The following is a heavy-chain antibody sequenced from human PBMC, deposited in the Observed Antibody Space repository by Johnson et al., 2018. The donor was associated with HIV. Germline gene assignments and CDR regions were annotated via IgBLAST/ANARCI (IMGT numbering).Heavy chain of an antibody. CDR2: ISGSGGST. CDR3: AKDQGKAGAAPDAFDI. Sequence: VQLVESGGGLVQPGGSLRLSCAASGFTFSSYAMSWVRQAPGKGLEWVSAISGSGGSTYYADSVKGRFTISRDNSKNTLYLQMNSLRAEDTAVYYWAKDQGKAGAAPDAFDIWGQGTMVTVSS. D-gene: IGHD6-19*01. V-gene: IGHV3-23*04. CDR1: GFTFSSYA. J-gene: IGHJ3*02.